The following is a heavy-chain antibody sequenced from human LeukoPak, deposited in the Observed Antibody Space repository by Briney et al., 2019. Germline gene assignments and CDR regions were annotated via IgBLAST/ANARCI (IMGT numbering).Heavy chain of an antibody. D-gene: IGHD3-22*01. V-gene: IGHV3-7*01. J-gene: IGHJ4*02. Sequence: GGSLRLSCAASRFTFSSYWMSWVRQAPGKGLEWVANIKQDGSEKYYLDSVKGRFTISRDNAKNSLYLQMNSLRAEDTAVYYCARDGHYYDSSGLLDYWGQGTLVTVSS. CDR3: ARDGHYYDSSGLLDY. CDR1: RFTFSSYW. CDR2: IKQDGSEK.